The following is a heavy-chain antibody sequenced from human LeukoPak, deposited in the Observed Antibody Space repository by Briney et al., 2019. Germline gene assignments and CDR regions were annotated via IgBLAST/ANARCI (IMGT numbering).Heavy chain of an antibody. Sequence: GGSLRLSCAASGFTLSSHWMNWVRQAPGKGLEWVADIKQDGSEKYYVGSVKGRFTISRDNAKNTLYLQMNSLRAEDTAVYYCTSFRDGYNIVWGQGTLVTVSS. CDR2: IKQDGSEK. CDR3: TSFRDGYNIV. J-gene: IGHJ4*02. D-gene: IGHD5-24*01. V-gene: IGHV3-7*01. CDR1: GFTLSSHW.